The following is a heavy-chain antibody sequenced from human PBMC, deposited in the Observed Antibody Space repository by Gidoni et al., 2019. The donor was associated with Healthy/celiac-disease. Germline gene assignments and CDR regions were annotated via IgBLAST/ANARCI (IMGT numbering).Heavy chain of an antibody. CDR3: ARRGLEGGWFDP. V-gene: IGHV4-39*01. D-gene: IGHD2-15*01. CDR1: GGPISSSSYY. J-gene: IGHJ5*02. Sequence: QLQLQASGPGLVKPSETLSPTCTVSGGPISSSSYYWGWIRQPPGQGLEWIGSIYSSGSTYYNPSLKSRVTISVDTSKNQFSLKLSAVTAADTAVYYCARRGLEGGWFDPWGQGTLVTVSS. CDR2: IYSSGST.